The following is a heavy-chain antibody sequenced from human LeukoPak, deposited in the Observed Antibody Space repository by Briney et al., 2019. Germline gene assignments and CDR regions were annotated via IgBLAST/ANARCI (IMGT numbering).Heavy chain of an antibody. D-gene: IGHD5-12*01. J-gene: IGHJ5*02. CDR1: GGTFSSYA. CDR2: IIPIFGTA. Sequence: SVKVSCKASGGTFSSYAISWVRQAPGQGLEWMGGIIPIFGTANYAQKFQGRVTITADESTSTAYMELSSLRSEDTAVYYCARGVPEEGSYDLNRSWGQGTLVTVSS. V-gene: IGHV1-69*13. CDR3: ARGVPEEGSYDLNRS.